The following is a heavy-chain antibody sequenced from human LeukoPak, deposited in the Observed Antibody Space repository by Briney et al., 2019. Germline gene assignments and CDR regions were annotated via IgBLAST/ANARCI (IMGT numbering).Heavy chain of an antibody. J-gene: IGHJ4*02. CDR3: ARKVGPNGVVDY. V-gene: IGHV4-59*12. CDR2: IYYSGST. D-gene: IGHD2-21*01. Sequence: SETLSLTCTVSGGSISSYYWSWIRQPPGKGLEWIGYIYYSGSTNYNPSLKSRVTISVDTSKNQFSLKLSSVTAADTAVYYCARKVGPNGVVDYWGQGTLVTVSS. CDR1: GGSISSYY.